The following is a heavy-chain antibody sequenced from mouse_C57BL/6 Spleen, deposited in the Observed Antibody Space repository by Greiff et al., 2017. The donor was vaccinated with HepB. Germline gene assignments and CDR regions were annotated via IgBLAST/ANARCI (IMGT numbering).Heavy chain of an antibody. CDR3: ARYSNYLYYYAMDY. J-gene: IGHJ4*01. CDR1: GYSFTGYY. CDR2: INPSTGGT. D-gene: IGHD2-5*01. Sequence: DVQLQESGPELVKPGASVKISCKASGYSFTGYYMNWVKQNPEKSLEWIGEINPSTGGTTYNQKFKAKATLTVDKSSSTANMQLKSLTSEDSAVYYCARYSNYLYYYAMDYWGQGTSVTVSS. V-gene: IGHV1-42*01.